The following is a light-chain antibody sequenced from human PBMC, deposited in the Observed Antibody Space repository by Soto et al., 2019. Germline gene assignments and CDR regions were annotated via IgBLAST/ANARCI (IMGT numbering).Light chain of an antibody. CDR3: QHFNSYPWT. CDR2: KAS. J-gene: IGKJ1*01. Sequence: DIQMTQSPSSLSASVGDRVIITCRASQSITRYLNWYQQKPGKAPKLLINKASSLESGVPSRFSGSGSGTEFTLTISSLQPDDFATYYCQHFNSYPWTFGQGTKVDTK. V-gene: IGKV1-5*03. CDR1: QSITRY.